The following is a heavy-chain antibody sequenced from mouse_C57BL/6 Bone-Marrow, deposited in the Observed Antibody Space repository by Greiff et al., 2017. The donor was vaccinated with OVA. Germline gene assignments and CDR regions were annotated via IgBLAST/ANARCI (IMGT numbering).Heavy chain of an antibody. V-gene: IGHV5-6*01. CDR2: ISSGGSYT. Sequence: EVNVVESGGDLVKPGGSLKLPCAASGFTFSSYGMSWVRQTPDKRLEWVATISSGGSYTYYPDSVKGRFTISRDNAKNTLYLQMSSLKSEDTAMYYCARHGTAVVATNWYFDVWGTGTTVTVSS. CDR3: ARHGTAVVATNWYFDV. CDR1: GFTFSSYG. J-gene: IGHJ1*03. D-gene: IGHD1-1*01.